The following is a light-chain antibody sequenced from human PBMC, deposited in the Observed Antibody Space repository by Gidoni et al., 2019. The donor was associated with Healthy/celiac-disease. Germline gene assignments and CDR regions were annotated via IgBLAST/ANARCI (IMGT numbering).Light chain of an antibody. V-gene: IGKV4-1*01. CDR2: WAS. CDR1: QSVLYSSNNKTY. Sequence: DLVMTQSPDSLALSLGERATINRKSSQSVLYSSNNKTYFAWYQQKPGQPPKLLIYWASTRESGVPDRFSGSGSGTDFTLTISSLQAEDVAVYYCQQYYSTPYTFXXXTKLEIK. CDR3: QQYYSTPYT. J-gene: IGKJ2*01.